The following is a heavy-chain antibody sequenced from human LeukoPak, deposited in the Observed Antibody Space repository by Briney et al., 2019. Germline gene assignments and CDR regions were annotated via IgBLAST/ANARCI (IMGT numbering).Heavy chain of an antibody. D-gene: IGHD3-10*02. J-gene: IGHJ6*03. CDR1: GFTFDDYG. CDR2: INWNGGST. V-gene: IGHV3-20*04. Sequence: PGGSLRLSCAASGFTFDDYGMSWVRQAPGKGLEWVSGINWNGGSTGYADSVKGRFTISRDNSKNMLYLQMNSLRAEDTAVYYCARSLRVRGVPDYMDVWGKGTTVIISS. CDR3: ARSLRVRGVPDYMDV.